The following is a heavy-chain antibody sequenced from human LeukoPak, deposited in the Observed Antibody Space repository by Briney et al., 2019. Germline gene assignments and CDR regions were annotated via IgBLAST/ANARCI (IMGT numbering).Heavy chain of an antibody. CDR1: GFTFSSYG. D-gene: IGHD1-14*01. CDR2: ISYDGSKE. V-gene: IGHV3-30*03. Sequence: GGSLRLSCAASGFTFSSYGVHWVRQAPGKGLEWVALISYDGSKESYADSVKGRFTISRDNSKNTVYLQMNSLRAEDTAVYYCARVWQPPSGGYYGMDVWGQGTTVTVSS. CDR3: ARVWQPPSGGYYGMDV. J-gene: IGHJ6*02.